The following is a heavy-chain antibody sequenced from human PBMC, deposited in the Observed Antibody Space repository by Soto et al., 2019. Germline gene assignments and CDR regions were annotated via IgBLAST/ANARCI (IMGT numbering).Heavy chain of an antibody. CDR1: GYTFTSYD. CDR2: MKPNSGNT. V-gene: IGHV1-8*01. CDR3: ARERSAAGTGWFDP. J-gene: IGHJ5*02. D-gene: IGHD6-13*01. Sequence: QVQLVQSGAEVKKPGASVKVSCKASGYTFTSYDINWVRQATGQGLEWMGWMKPNSGNTGYAQKFQGRVTMTRNTSISTAYIDLSSLRSEDTAVYYSARERSAAGTGWFDPWGQGTLVTVSS.